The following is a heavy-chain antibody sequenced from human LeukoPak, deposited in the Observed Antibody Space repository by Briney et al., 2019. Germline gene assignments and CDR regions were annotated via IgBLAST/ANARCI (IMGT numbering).Heavy chain of an antibody. CDR1: GYTFTGYY. Sequence: ASVKVSCKASGYTFTGYYMHWVRQAPGQGLEWMGWINPNSGGTNYAQKFQGRVTMTRDTSISTAYMELSRLRSDDTAVYYCARLADHYYDFWSGYGYWGQGTLVTVSS. J-gene: IGHJ4*02. V-gene: IGHV1-2*02. CDR2: INPNSGGT. D-gene: IGHD3-3*01. CDR3: ARLADHYYDFWSGYGY.